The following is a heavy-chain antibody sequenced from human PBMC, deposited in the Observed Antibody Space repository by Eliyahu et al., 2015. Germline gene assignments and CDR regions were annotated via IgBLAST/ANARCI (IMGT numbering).Heavy chain of an antibody. V-gene: IGHV2-5*02. CDR2: IYWDDDK. D-gene: IGHD2-2*01. Sequence: QITLKESGPTLVKPTQTLTLTCTFSGFSLSXSGVXGGWXRQPPGKALEWLALIYWDDDKRYSPSLKSRLTITKDTSKNQVVLTMTNMDPVDTATYYCAHSSRYCSSTSCAQDWFDPWGQGTLVTVSS. CDR1: GFSLSXSGVX. CDR3: AHSSRYCSSTSCAQDWFDP. J-gene: IGHJ5*02.